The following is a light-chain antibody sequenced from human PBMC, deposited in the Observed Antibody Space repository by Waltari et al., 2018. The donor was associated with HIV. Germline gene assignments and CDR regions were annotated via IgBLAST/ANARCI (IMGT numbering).Light chain of an antibody. J-gene: IGLJ2*01. CDR3: AAWDDSLSGVV. V-gene: IGLV1-47*01. CDR2: RNN. Sequence: QSVLTQPPSASGTPGQRVPISCSGSSSNIGSNYVYWYQQLPGTAPKLLIYRNNQRPSGGPDRFSGSKSGTSASLAISGLRSDDEADYYCAAWDDSLSGVVFGGGTKLTVL. CDR1: SSNIGSNY.